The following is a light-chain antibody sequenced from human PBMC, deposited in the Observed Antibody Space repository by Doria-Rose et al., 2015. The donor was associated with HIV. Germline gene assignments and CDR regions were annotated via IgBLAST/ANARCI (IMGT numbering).Light chain of an antibody. Sequence: TQSPGTLSLSPGERATLSCRASQRVKSSYLAWYQQKPGQAPRLLIYDASTRATGIPDRFSGSGSGTDLTLTISRLEPEDAAVYYCQQYGTSRGTFGQGTRLEIK. CDR2: DAS. V-gene: IGKV3-20*01. J-gene: IGKJ5*01. CDR1: QRVKSSY. CDR3: QQYGTSRGT.